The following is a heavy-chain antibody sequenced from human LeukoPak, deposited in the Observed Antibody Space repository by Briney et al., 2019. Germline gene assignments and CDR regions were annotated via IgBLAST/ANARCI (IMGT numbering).Heavy chain of an antibody. CDR2: INHSGST. CDR3: ARGQYGDYYYSFGMDV. D-gene: IGHD4-11*01. V-gene: IGHV4-34*01. Sequence: PSETLSLTCAVYGGCFSGYYWRWIRQPPGKGLEWMGEINHSGSTNYNPSLKSRVTISVDTPKHQSSLTLSSVSAADTAVYYCARGQYGDYYYSFGMDVWGQGTTVTVSS. CDR1: GGCFSGYY. J-gene: IGHJ6*02.